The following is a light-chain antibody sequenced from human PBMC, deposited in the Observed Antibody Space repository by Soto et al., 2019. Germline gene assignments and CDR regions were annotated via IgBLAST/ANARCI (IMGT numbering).Light chain of an antibody. V-gene: IGKV3-20*01. Sequence: EIVLTQSPGTLSLSPGERAPLSCRASQSVSSNLAWYQQNPGQAPRLVSYGASTRATGIPARFSGSGSGTDFALTINRLEPEDFEVYYCQQYAGSPRTFGQGTKVDIK. CDR1: QSVSSN. CDR3: QQYAGSPRT. J-gene: IGKJ1*01. CDR2: GAS.